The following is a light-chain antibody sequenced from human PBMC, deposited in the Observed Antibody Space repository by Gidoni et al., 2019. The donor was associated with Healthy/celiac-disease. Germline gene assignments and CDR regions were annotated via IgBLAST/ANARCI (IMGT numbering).Light chain of an antibody. CDR2: QDS. CDR1: KLGDKY. CDR3: QAWDSSTAV. V-gene: IGLV3-1*01. J-gene: IGLJ2*01. Sequence: SYELTQPPSVSVSPGQTASITCSGDKLGDKYACWYQQKPGQSPVLVIYQDSKRPSGIHERFAGSNSGNTATLTISGNQAKDEADYYCQAWDSSTAVFGGGTKLTVL.